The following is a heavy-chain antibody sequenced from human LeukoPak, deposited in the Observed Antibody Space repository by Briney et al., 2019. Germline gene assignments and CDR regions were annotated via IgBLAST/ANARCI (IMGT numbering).Heavy chain of an antibody. CDR3: AKVAGWFGEFDAFDI. CDR2: ISWNSGSI. V-gene: IGHV3-9*01. CDR1: GFTFDDYA. J-gene: IGHJ3*02. D-gene: IGHD3-10*01. Sequence: GGSLRLSCAASGFTFDDYAMHWVRQAPGKGLEWVSGISWNSGSIGYADSVKGRFTISRDNAKNSLYLQMNSLRAEDTALYYCAKVAGWFGEFDAFDIWGQGTMVTVSS.